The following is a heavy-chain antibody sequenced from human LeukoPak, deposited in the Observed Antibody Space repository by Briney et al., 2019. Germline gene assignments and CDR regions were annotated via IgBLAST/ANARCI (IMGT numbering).Heavy chain of an antibody. J-gene: IGHJ4*02. V-gene: IGHV3-30*18. Sequence: GGSLRLSCAASRFTFSYFAMHWVRQAPGKGLERVAVLSDDGSNKFCADSVKGRFTISRDNSKNTLYLQMNSLRAEDTAFYYCAKDPHSSSWYYFDSWGQGTLVTVSS. D-gene: IGHD6-13*01. CDR1: RFTFSYFA. CDR3: AKDPHSSSWYYFDS. CDR2: LSDDGSNK.